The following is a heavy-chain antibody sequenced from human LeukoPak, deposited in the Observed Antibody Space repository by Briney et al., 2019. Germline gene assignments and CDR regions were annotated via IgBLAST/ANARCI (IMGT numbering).Heavy chain of an antibody. CDR2: IYYSGST. CDR1: GGSISSYY. Sequence: PSETLSLTCTVSGGSISSYYWSWIRQPPGKGLEWIGYIYYSGSTNYNPSLKSRVTISVDTSKNQFSLKLSSVTAADTAVYYCARAKRITMVRGVNNWFDPWGQGTLVTVSS. CDR3: ARAKRITMVRGVNNWFDP. J-gene: IGHJ5*02. D-gene: IGHD3-10*01. V-gene: IGHV4-59*12.